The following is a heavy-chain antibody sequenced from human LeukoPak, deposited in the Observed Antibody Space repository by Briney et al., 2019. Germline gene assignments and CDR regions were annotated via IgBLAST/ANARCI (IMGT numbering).Heavy chain of an antibody. D-gene: IGHD6-19*01. CDR2: IYYSGST. CDR3: RQQWLVSFLDV. Sequence: NPSETLSLTCTVSGGSISSTNYYWGWIRQPPGKGLEWIGSIYYSGSTYYNPSLKSRVTISVDTSKNQFSLKLSSVTAADTAVYYCRQQWLVSFLDVWGKGTTVTISS. J-gene: IGHJ6*04. CDR1: GGSISSTNYY. V-gene: IGHV4-39*01.